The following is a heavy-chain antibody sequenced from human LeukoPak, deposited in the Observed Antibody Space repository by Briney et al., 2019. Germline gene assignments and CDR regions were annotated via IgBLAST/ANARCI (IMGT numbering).Heavy chain of an antibody. CDR3: ARDRRDCSGGSCYSLNDY. Sequence: ASVKISCKASGDTFTSYYMHWVRQAPGQGLEWMGRINPNSGGTNYAQKFQGRVTMTRDTSISTAYMELSRLRSDDTAVYYCARDRRDCSGGSCYSLNDYWGQGTLVTVSS. CDR1: GDTFTSYY. CDR2: INPNSGGT. D-gene: IGHD2-15*01. V-gene: IGHV1-2*06. J-gene: IGHJ4*02.